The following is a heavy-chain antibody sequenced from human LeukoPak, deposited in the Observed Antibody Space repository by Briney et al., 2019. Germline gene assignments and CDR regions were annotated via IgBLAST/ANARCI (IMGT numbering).Heavy chain of an antibody. CDR1: GYSFASYC. D-gene: IGHD3-16*01. CDR3: ARYVDY. CDR2: IYPGDSDT. Sequence: AASLKISSKGSGYSFASYCICWVRQLPGKGLEWMGIIYPGDSDTRYRPSFQGQVTISADKSINTAYLQWSSLKASDTAMYYCARYVDYWGQGTLVTVSS. V-gene: IGHV5-51*01. J-gene: IGHJ4*02.